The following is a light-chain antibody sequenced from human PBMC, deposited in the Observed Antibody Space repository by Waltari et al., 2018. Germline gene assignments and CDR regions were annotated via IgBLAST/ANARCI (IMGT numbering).Light chain of an antibody. J-gene: IGKJ1*01. CDR1: PGISSY. Sequence: DIQMTQSPSSLSASVGDTVTITCRASPGISSYLNWFQQKPGKAPKLLISGASNLESGVPSRFSGSGSGTEFTLTISSLQPEDFAAYYCLQHNNYPRTFGQGTKVEIK. CDR3: LQHNNYPRT. V-gene: IGKV1-17*01. CDR2: GAS.